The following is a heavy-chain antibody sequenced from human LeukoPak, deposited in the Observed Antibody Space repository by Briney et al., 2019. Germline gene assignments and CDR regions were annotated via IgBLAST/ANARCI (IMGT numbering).Heavy chain of an antibody. CDR1: GYSFTSYW. CDR2: IYPGGSHT. D-gene: IGHD6-13*01. J-gene: IGHJ5*02. V-gene: IGHV5-51*01. CDR3: ARHPPYSSSWYRFNWFDT. Sequence: GEALKISCKGSGYSFTSYWIAWVRPLPGKGLEWMGIIYPGGSHTRYRPSCQGQVTIPADKAISTAYLQWSSVEASDSAIYYCARHPPYSSSWYRFNWFDTWGQGTLVTVSS.